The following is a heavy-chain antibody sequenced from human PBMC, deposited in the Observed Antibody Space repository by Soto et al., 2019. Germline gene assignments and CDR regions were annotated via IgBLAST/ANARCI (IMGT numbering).Heavy chain of an antibody. CDR1: GGSFSGYY. Sequence: QVQLQQWGAGLLKPSETLSLTCAVYGGSFSGYYWTWIRQPPGTVLEWIGEINHSGSTNYNPSLKSRVTISVDTSKNQFSLTLTSVTAADTAVYYCARDKITGLFDYWGQGTLVTVSS. CDR2: INHSGST. V-gene: IGHV4-34*01. CDR3: ARDKITGLFDY. D-gene: IGHD2-8*02. J-gene: IGHJ4*02.